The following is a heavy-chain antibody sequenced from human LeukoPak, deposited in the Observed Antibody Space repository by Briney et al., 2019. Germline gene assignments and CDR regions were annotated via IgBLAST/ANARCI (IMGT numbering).Heavy chain of an antibody. CDR2: ISPSGGST. V-gene: IGHV3-21*01. CDR3: GRDFLGESGAGGP. Sequence: PGRSLRLSCAASGFTFSSYGMHWVRQAPGKGLEWASSISPSGGSTWHADSVKGRFTISRDNAKNSVHLQMTNLRVDDTAVYYCGRDFLGESGAGGPWGQGILVTVSS. CDR1: GFTFSSYG. D-gene: IGHD3-10*01. J-gene: IGHJ5*02.